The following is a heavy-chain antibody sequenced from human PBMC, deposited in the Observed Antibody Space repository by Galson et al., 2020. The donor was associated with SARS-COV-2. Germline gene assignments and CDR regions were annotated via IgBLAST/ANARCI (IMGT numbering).Heavy chain of an antibody. V-gene: IGHV4-39*01. CDR3: ARRPLGDYYYMDV. D-gene: IGHD3-3*01. J-gene: IGHJ6*03. CDR1: GGSISSSSYY. CDR2: IYYSGST. Sequence: SETLSLTCTVSGGSISSSSYYWCWIRQPPGKGLEWIGSIYYSGSTYYNPSLKSPVTISVDTSKNQFSLKLSSVPAADTAVYYCARRPLGDYYYMDVWGKGTTVTVSS.